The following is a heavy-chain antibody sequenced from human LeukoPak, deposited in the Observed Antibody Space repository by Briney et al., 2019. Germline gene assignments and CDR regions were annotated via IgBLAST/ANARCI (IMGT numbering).Heavy chain of an antibody. J-gene: IGHJ3*02. Sequence: GESLKISCKGSGYSFTSYWIGWVRQVPGKGLEWMGIIYPGDSDTRYSPSFQGQVTISADKSISTAYLQWSSLKASDTAMYYCARSYYYDSSGYYYRDAFDIWGQGTMVTVSS. CDR3: ARSYYYDSSGYYYRDAFDI. CDR2: IYPGDSDT. CDR1: GYSFTSYW. D-gene: IGHD3-22*01. V-gene: IGHV5-51*01.